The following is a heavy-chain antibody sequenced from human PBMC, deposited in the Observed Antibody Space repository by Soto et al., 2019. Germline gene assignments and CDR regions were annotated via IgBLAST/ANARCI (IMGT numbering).Heavy chain of an antibody. D-gene: IGHD3-3*01. CDR2: ISSSGSTI. V-gene: IGHV3-48*02. CDR3: ARDSINDFGVHMGGHDY. Sequence: PGGSLRLSCAASGFTFSSYSMNWVRQAPGKGLEWVSYISSSGSTIYYADSVKGRFTISRDNSKNSVYLQMNSLRDEDTAVYYCARDSINDFGVHMGGHDYWGQGTLVTVSS. CDR1: GFTFSSYS. J-gene: IGHJ4*02.